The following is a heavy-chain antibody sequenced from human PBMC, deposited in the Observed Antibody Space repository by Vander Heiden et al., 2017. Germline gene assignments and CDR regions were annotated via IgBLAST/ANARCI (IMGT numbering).Heavy chain of an antibody. V-gene: IGHV1-8*01. Sequence: QVQLVQSGAEVKKPGAAVKVSCKAYGYTLTSYDINWVRQATGKGLEWMGWMNPNSGNTGYAQKVQGRVTMTRNTSISTAYMELSSLRSEDTAVYYCAGGYGGIVVVPAGYWGQGTLVTVSS. CDR1: GYTLTSYD. CDR2: MNPNSGNT. D-gene: IGHD2-2*01. CDR3: AGGYGGIVVVPAGY. J-gene: IGHJ4*02.